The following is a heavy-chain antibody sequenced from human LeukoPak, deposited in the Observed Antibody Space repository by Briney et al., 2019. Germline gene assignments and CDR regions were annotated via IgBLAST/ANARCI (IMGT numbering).Heavy chain of an antibody. J-gene: IGHJ4*02. Sequence: ASVKVSCKASGYTFTSHYMHWVRQAPGHGPEWMGVIYPSGSRTVYAQNFQGRVSVTRDASTSTVYMELSSLRSEDTAMYYCARGLEAAAKNFDLWGQGTLVTVSS. CDR3: ARGLEAAAKNFDL. CDR1: GYTFTSHY. D-gene: IGHD2-15*01. CDR2: IYPSGSRT. V-gene: IGHV1-46*01.